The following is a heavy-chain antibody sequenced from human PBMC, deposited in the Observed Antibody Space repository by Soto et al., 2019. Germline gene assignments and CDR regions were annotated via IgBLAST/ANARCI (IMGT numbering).Heavy chain of an antibody. D-gene: IGHD3-10*01. CDR1: GYTFTSYG. CDR2: ISAYNGNT. V-gene: IGHV1-18*01. CDR3: ARELYGSGRGTFDY. J-gene: IGHJ4*02. Sequence: ASVKVSCKASGYTFTSYGISWVRQAPGQGLEWMGWISAYNGNTNYAQKLQGRVTMTTDTSTSKAYMELRSLGSDDTAVYYGARELYGSGRGTFDYWGQGTLVTVSS.